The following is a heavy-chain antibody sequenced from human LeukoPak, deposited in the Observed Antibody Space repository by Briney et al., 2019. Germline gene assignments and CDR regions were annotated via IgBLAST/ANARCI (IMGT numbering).Heavy chain of an antibody. CDR2: INSDETTT. V-gene: IGHV3-74*01. CDR1: GFTFSSYW. D-gene: IGHD6-19*01. Sequence: SGGSLRLSCAASGFTFSSYWMYWVRQAPGKGLLWVSRINSDETTTTYAEYVKGRFTISRDNAKNTLYLQMSSLRAEDTAVYYCTRGTGYGSDWSTYWGQGILVTVSS. J-gene: IGHJ4*02. CDR3: TRGTGYGSDWSTY.